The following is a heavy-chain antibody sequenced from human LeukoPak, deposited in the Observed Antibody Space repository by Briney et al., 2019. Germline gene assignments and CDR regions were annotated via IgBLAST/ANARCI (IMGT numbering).Heavy chain of an antibody. CDR1: GGSFSGYY. CDR2: INHSGST. V-gene: IGHV4-34*01. J-gene: IGHJ4*02. Sequence: SETLSLTCAVYGGSFSGYYWSWIRQPPGKGLEWIGEINHSGSTNYNPSLKSRVTISVDTSKNQFSLKLSSVTAADTAVYYCATSGYVGNTRFDSWGQGTLVTVSS. D-gene: IGHD4-23*01. CDR3: ATSGYVGNTRFDS.